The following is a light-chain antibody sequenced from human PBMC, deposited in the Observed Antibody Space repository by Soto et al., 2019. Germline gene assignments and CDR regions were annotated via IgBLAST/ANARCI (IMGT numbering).Light chain of an antibody. J-gene: IGLJ1*01. CDR1: SSNIGNNA. Sequence: QSVLTQPPSVSEAPRQRVTISCSGSSSNIGNNAVNWYQQLPGKAPKLLIYYDDLLPSGVSDRFSGSKSGTSASLAISGLQSEDDADYYSAAWDDSLNGPSYVFGTGTKVTVL. CDR3: AAWDDSLNGPSYV. CDR2: YDD. V-gene: IGLV1-36*01.